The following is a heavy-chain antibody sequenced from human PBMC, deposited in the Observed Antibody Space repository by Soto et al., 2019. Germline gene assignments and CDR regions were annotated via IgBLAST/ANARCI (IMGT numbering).Heavy chain of an antibody. CDR2: IYYSGST. V-gene: IGHV4-39*01. Sequence: SETLSLTCTVSGGSISSSSYYWGWIRQPPGKGLEWIGSIYYSGSTYYNPSLKSRVTISVDTSKNQFSLKLSSVTAADTAVYYCATYIAVAGTSHVDYWGQGTLVTVSS. J-gene: IGHJ4*02. CDR1: GGSISSSSYY. D-gene: IGHD6-19*01. CDR3: ATYIAVAGTSHVDY.